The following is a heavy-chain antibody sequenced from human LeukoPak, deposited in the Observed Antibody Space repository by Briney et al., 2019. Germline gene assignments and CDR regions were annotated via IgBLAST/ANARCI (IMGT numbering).Heavy chain of an antibody. J-gene: IGHJ4*02. CDR1: GFTFSSYW. Sequence: GGSLRLSCAASGFTFSSYWMSWVRQAPGKGLEWVANIKQDGSEKYYVDSVKGRFTISRDNAKNSLYLQMNSLRAEDTAVCYCARDGDYYDSSGYYYWGQGTLVTVSS. CDR2: IKQDGSEK. D-gene: IGHD3-22*01. CDR3: ARDGDYYDSSGYYY. V-gene: IGHV3-7*01.